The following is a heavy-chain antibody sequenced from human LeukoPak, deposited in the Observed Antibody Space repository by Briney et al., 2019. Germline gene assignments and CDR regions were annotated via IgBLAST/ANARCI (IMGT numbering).Heavy chain of an antibody. CDR1: GGTFSKYA. CDR3: ARAQAGNYDWPLDL. V-gene: IGHV1-69*05. CDR2: IIPFLDTS. D-gene: IGHD5-12*01. Sequence: SVKVSCKASGGTFSKYALSWVRQAPGQGLEWMGAIIPFLDTSNYPPRFQDRVTITTDESTSTAYMDLSSLRSDDTAVYYCARAQAGNYDWPLDLWGQGTLVTVSS. J-gene: IGHJ5*02.